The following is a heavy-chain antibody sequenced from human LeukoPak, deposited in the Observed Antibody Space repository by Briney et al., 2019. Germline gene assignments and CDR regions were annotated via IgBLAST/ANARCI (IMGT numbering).Heavy chain of an antibody. CDR1: GLSFSGAW. CDR3: NTDINTIYDNAH. J-gene: IGHJ4*02. D-gene: IGHD5/OR15-5a*01. Sequence: GGSLRLSCAASGLSFSGAWMTWVRQPPGKGLEWVGRITSRNDGETTDYAAPVKGRFTISRDDSKNTIYLQMNSLKTEDTAVYYCNTDINTIYDNAHWGQGTLVTVSS. V-gene: IGHV3-15*01. CDR2: ITSRNDGETT.